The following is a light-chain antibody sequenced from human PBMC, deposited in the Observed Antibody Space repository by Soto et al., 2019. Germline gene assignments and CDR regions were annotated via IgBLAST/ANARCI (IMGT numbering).Light chain of an antibody. CDR2: GAS. J-gene: IGKJ4*01. V-gene: IGKV3-15*01. CDR1: QSISTK. Sequence: IVMTQSPATLSVSPGERATLSCRASQSISTKLAWYQQKPGQAPRLLIYGASTRATGIPVRFSGSGSGTEFTLTITSLQFEDFAVYYCQEYNDWRPITFGGGTTVEIK. CDR3: QEYNDWRPIT.